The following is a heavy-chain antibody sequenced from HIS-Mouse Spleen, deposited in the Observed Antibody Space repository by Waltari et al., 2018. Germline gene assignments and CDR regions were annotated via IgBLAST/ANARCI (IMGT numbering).Heavy chain of an antibody. Sequence: QLQLQESGPGLVKPSETLSLTCTVSGCSISSSSYYWVWIRQPPGKGLDGIGSSFYSGSTYYNPSLKSRVTISVDTSKNQFSLKLSSVTAADTAVYYCARHAVGPGNVASSDFDWLLRKPNWFDPWGQGTLVTVSS. CDR3: ARHAVGPGNVASSDFDWLLRKPNWFDP. CDR2: SFYSGST. J-gene: IGHJ5*02. D-gene: IGHD3-9*01. CDR1: GCSISSSSYY. V-gene: IGHV4-39*01.